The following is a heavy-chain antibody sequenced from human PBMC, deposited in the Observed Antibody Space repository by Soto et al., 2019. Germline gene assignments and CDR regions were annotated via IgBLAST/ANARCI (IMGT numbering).Heavy chain of an antibody. CDR2: ISSSSTI. D-gene: IGHD2-21*02. CDR1: GFTFSSYS. J-gene: IGHJ6*02. CDR3: AREETAWPLAYGLDV. Sequence: GGSLRLSCAASGFTFSSYSMNWVRQAPGKGLEWVSYISSSSTIYYADSVKGRFTISRDNAKNSLSLQMNSLRVDDTAVYYCAREETAWPLAYGLDVWGQGTTVTVSS. V-gene: IGHV3-48*04.